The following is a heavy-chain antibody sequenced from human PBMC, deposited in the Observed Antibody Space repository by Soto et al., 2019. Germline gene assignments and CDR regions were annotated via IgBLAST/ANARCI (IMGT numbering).Heavy chain of an antibody. V-gene: IGHV3-23*01. CDR1: GFTFSSYA. CDR2: ISGSGGST. J-gene: IGHJ4*02. CDR3: AKDLYILLWFGEPYFDY. D-gene: IGHD3-10*01. Sequence: GSLRLSCAASGFTFSSYAMSWVRQAPGKGLEWVSAISGSGGSTYYADSVKGRFTISRDNSKNTLYLQMNSLRAEDTAVYYCAKDLYILLWFGEPYFDYWGQGTLVTVSS.